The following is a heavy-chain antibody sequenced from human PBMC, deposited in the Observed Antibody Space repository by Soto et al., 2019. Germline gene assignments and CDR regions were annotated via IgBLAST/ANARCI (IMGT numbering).Heavy chain of an antibody. D-gene: IGHD3-16*01. CDR2: IYYSGST. CDR3: VRLLRLYNWFDP. V-gene: IGHV4-59*01. J-gene: IGHJ5*02. CDR1: GGSISSYY. Sequence: QVQLQESGPGLVKPSETLSLTCTVSGGSISSYYWSWIRQPPGKGLEWIGYIYYSGSTNYNHSLNSRVTISVDTSKNQFSLKLSSVTAADTAVYYCVRLLRLYNWFDPWGQGTLGTVSS.